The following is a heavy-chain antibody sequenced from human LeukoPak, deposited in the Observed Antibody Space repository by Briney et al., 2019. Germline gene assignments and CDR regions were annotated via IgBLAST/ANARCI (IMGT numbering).Heavy chain of an antibody. CDR3: ARREDSSGQFVY. CDR2: ISSSSSYI. J-gene: IGHJ4*02. D-gene: IGHD6-19*01. CDR1: GFTFISYS. V-gene: IGHV3-21*01. Sequence: GGSLRLSCAASGFTFISYSMNWVRQAPGKGLEWVSSISSSSSYIYYADSVKGRFTISRDNAKNSLYLQMNSLGAEDTAVYYCARREDSSGQFVYWGQGTLVTVSS.